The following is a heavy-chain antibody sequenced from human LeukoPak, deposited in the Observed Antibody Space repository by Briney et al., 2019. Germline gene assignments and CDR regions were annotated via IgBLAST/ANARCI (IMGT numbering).Heavy chain of an antibody. CDR1: GGTFSSYA. V-gene: IGHV1-69*06. CDR3: ARSTNRDYFDY. D-gene: IGHD7-27*01. J-gene: IGHJ4*02. CDR2: IIPIFGTA. Sequence: SVKVSCKASGGTFSSYAISWVRQAPGQGLEWMGGIIPIFGTANYARKFQGRVTITADKSTSTAYMELSSLRSEDTAVYYCARSTNRDYFDYWGQGTLVTVSS.